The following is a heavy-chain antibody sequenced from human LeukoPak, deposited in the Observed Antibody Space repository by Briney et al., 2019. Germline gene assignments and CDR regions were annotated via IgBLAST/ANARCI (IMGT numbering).Heavy chain of an antibody. V-gene: IGHV3-74*01. Sequence: PGGSVRLSCAASGFTLSDYWMNWVRQVPGKGPVWVSHISPDGRNIAYADSVKGRFTISRDSAKNTLYLQMNSLRVGDTAVYYCVRDGGGTTPYDCWGQGTLVTLSS. J-gene: IGHJ4*02. D-gene: IGHD1-7*01. CDR1: GFTLSDYW. CDR2: ISPDGRNI. CDR3: VRDGGGTTPYDC.